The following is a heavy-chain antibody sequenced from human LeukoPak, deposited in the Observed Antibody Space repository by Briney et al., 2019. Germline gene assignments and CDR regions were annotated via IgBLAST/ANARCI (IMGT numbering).Heavy chain of an antibody. V-gene: IGHV3-23*01. CDR1: GFTFTSYA. Sequence: PGGSLRLSYAASGFTFTSYAMSWVRQAPGKGLEWVSGISINVDNTYYADSVKGRFTISRDNSKSTLFLQMNSLRAEGTAVYYCARFSRSYCSSTGCSKYFDYWGQGTLVTVSS. D-gene: IGHD2-2*01. CDR2: ISINVDNT. J-gene: IGHJ4*02. CDR3: ARFSRSYCSSTGCSKYFDY.